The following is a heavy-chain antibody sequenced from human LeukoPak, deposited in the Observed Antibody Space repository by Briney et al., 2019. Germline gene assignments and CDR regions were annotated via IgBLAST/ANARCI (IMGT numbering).Heavy chain of an antibody. J-gene: IGHJ4*02. Sequence: SVKVSCKASGFTFTSSAMQWVRQARGQRLEWIGWIVVGSGNTNYAQKFQERVTITRDMSTSTAYMELSSLRSEDTAVYYCAATRELWFGELYTWGQGTLVTVSS. CDR2: IVVGSGNT. V-gene: IGHV1-58*02. CDR1: GFTFTSSA. D-gene: IGHD3-10*01. CDR3: AATRELWFGELYT.